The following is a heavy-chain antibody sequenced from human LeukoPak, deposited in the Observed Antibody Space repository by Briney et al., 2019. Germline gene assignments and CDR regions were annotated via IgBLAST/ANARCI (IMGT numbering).Heavy chain of an antibody. CDR1: GFTFSSYG. CDR3: ARGSGGSCFDY. Sequence: GSLRLSCAASGFTFSSYGMHWVRQAPGKGLEWVAVIWYDGSKKLYADSVKGRFTISRDISKSTLHLQMNSLRAEDTAVYYCARGSGGSCFDYWGQGTLITVSS. CDR2: IWYDGSKK. J-gene: IGHJ4*02. D-gene: IGHD2-15*01. V-gene: IGHV3-33*01.